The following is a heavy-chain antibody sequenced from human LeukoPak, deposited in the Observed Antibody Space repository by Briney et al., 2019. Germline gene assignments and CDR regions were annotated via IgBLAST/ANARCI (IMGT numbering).Heavy chain of an antibody. D-gene: IGHD1-26*01. J-gene: IGHJ4*02. CDR2: ISSSSSYI. CDR1: GFTFSSYS. V-gene: IGHV3-21*01. CDR3: ARDDSGPHPWPFDY. Sequence: GGSLRLSCAASGFTFSSYSMNWVRQAPGKGLEWVSSISSSSSYIYYADSVKGRFTISRDNAKNSLYLQMNSLRAEDTAVYYCARDDSGPHPWPFDYWGQGTLVTVSS.